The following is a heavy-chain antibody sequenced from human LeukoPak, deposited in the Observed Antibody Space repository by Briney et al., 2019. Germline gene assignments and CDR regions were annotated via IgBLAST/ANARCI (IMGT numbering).Heavy chain of an antibody. Sequence: SETLSLTCTVSGRSISSYYWSWIQQPPGKGLEWIGYIYTSGSTNYNPSLKSRVTISVDTSNNQFSLKLSSVTAAATAVYYCARHGRSSSWHSWFDWGQGTLVTVSS. V-gene: IGHV4-4*09. CDR2: IYTSGST. CDR3: ARHGRSSSWHSWFD. CDR1: GRSISSYY. D-gene: IGHD6-13*01. J-gene: IGHJ4*02.